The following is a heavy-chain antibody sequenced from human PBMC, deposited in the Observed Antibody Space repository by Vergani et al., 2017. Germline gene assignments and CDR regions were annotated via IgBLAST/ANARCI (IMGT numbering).Heavy chain of an antibody. Sequence: VQLVESGGGVVQPGGSLRVSCSASGFRVITYYMSWVRQAPGKGLEWVSVIKSDGRTSYAESVRGRFTISRDTSRNAVYLQMNILRVEDTGVYYCTRSECSGTTCYGHYFDLWGHGILVTVSS. V-gene: IGHV3-66*02. D-gene: IGHD2-15*01. CDR2: IKSDGRT. CDR3: TRSECSGTTCYGHYFDL. J-gene: IGHJ4*01. CDR1: GFRVITYY.